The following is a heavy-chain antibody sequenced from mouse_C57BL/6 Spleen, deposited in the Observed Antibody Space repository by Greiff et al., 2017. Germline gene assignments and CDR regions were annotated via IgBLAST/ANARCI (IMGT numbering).Heavy chain of an antibody. V-gene: IGHV5-6*01. Sequence: EVKLMESGGDLVKPGGSLKLSCAASGFTFSSYGMSWVRQTPDKRLEWVATISSGGSYTYYPDSVKGRFTISRDNAKNTLYLQMSSLKSEDTAMYYCARLGRFAYWGQGTLVTVS. CDR2: ISSGGSYT. D-gene: IGHD4-1*01. CDR3: ARLGRFAY. CDR1: GFTFSSYG. J-gene: IGHJ3*01.